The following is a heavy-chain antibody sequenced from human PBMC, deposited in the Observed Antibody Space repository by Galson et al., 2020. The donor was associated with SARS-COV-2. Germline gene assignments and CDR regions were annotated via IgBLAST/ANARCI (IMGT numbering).Heavy chain of an antibody. Sequence: ASVKVSCKASGYIFNNYALNWVRQAPGQGLEWMAWINTNTGNPTYAQGFTGRFAFSLDTSISTAYRQISSLKAEDTAIYYCARGAGAWFGELLDYWGQGTLVTVAS. CDR1: GYIFNNYA. V-gene: IGHV7-4-1*02. J-gene: IGHJ4*02. CDR3: ARGAGAWFGELLDY. D-gene: IGHD3-10*01. CDR2: INTNTGNP.